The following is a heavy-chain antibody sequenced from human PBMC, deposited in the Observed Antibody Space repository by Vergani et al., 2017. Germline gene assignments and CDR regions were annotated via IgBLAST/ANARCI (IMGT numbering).Heavy chain of an antibody. V-gene: IGHV4-61*02. CDR1: GGSISSGSYY. D-gene: IGHD3-22*01. CDR2: IYTSGST. Sequence: QVQLQESGPGLVKPSQTLSLTCTVSGGSISSGSYYWSWIRQPAGKGLEWIGRIYTSGSTNYNPSLKSRVTISVDTSKNQFSLKLSSVTAADTAVYYCARARRDSSGYYLFDYWGQGTLVTVSS. CDR3: ARARRDSSGYYLFDY. J-gene: IGHJ4*02.